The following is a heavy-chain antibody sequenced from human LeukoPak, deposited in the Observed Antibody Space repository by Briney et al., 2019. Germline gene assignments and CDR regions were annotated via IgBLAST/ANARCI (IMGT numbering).Heavy chain of an antibody. Sequence: GGSLRLSCAASGFTFSSLWMHWVRQAPGKGLVWVSRINSDGSTTSYADSVKGRFTISRDNARNTLYLQMNSLRVEDTAVYYCAGRYGDYWGQGTLVTVSS. D-gene: IGHD1-1*01. J-gene: IGHJ4*02. V-gene: IGHV3-74*01. CDR3: AGRYGDY. CDR1: GFTFSSLW. CDR2: INSDGSTT.